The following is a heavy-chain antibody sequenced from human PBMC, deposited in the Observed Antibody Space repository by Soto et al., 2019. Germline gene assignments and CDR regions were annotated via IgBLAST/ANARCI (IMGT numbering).Heavy chain of an antibody. CDR3: AREAVAGTGYYYGMDV. D-gene: IGHD6-19*01. J-gene: IGHJ6*02. Sequence: QVQLVESGGGVVQPGRSLRLSCAASGFTFSSYAMHWVRQAPGKGLEWVAVISYDGSNKYYADSVKGRFTISRDNSKNTLYLQMNSLRAEDTAVYYCAREAVAGTGYYYGMDVWGQGTTVTVSS. CDR2: ISYDGSNK. V-gene: IGHV3-30-3*01. CDR1: GFTFSSYA.